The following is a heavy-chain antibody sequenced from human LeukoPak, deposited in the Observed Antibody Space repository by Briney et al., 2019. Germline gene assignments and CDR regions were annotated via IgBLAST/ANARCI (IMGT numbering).Heavy chain of an antibody. CDR1: GFTFSSYA. J-gene: IGHJ5*02. V-gene: IGHV3-30-3*01. CDR2: ISYDGSNK. CDR3: ARGDDFWSGYEFRWFDP. Sequence: GGSLRLSCAASGFTFSSYAMHWVRQAPGKGLEWVAVISYDGSNKYYADSVKGRFTISRDNSKNTLYLQMNSLRAEDTAVYYCARGDDFWSGYEFRWFDPWGQGTLVTVSS. D-gene: IGHD3-3*01.